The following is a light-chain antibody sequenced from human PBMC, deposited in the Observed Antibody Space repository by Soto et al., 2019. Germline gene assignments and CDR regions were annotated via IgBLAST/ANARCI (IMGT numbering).Light chain of an antibody. CDR3: LQDYNYPRT. V-gene: IGKV1-33*01. Sequence: DIQMIQSPSSLSASVGDRVTITCQASQDIKNYLNWYQQKPGKAPKLLIYDVSNLETGVPSRFSGSGSGTHFSLTISSLQPEDVATYYCLQDYNYPRTFGQGTKVEIK. J-gene: IGKJ1*01. CDR1: QDIKNY. CDR2: DVS.